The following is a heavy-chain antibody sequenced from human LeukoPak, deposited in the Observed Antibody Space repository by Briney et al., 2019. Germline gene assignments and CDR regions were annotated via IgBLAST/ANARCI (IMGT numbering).Heavy chain of an antibody. CDR2: IHYDGRT. D-gene: IGHD3-22*01. CDR1: GGSTSGRY. V-gene: IGHV4-59*11. CDR3: ARLVNYGYSDY. J-gene: IGHJ4*02. Sequence: SETLSLTCTVSGGSTSGRYWTWIRQPPGKELEWIGYIHYDGRTNYNPSFKSRVIISLDTSNNQFSLNLKSVTAADTAAYYCARLVNYGYSDYWGQGTLVTVSS.